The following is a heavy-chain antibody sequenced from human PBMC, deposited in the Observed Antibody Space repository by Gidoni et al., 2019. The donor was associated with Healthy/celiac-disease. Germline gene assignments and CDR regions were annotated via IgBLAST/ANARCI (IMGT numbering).Heavy chain of an antibody. CDR2: VSAYNGNT. D-gene: IGHD1-20*01. V-gene: IGHV1-18*01. CDR1: GYTFTSYG. Sequence: QVPLVQSGAEVKKPGASVKVSCQASGYTFTSYGISWVRQAPGQGLEWMGWVSAYNGNTNYAQKLQGRVTMTTDTSTSTAYMELRSLRSDDTAVYYCARAIPYNWNDRFDYWGQGTLVTVSS. J-gene: IGHJ4*02. CDR3: ARAIPYNWNDRFDY.